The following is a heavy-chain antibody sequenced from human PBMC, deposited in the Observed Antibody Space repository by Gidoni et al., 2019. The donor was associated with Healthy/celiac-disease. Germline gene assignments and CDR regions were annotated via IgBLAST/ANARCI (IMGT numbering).Heavy chain of an antibody. D-gene: IGHD1-26*01. V-gene: IGHV4-39*01. CDR1: GGSIISSSYD. J-gene: IGHJ5*02. CDR2: IYYGGST. CDR3: AQPWDWFDP. Sequence: QLQLQESGPGLLKPSEPLSLTCTVAGGSIISSSYDWGWIRQPPGKGLEWIGSIYYGGSTYYNPSLKSRVTISVDTSKNQFSLKLSSVTAADTAVYYCAQPWDWFDPWGQGTLVTVSS.